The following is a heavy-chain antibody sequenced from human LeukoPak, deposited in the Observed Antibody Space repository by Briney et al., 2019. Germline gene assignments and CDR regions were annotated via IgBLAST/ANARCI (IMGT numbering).Heavy chain of an antibody. Sequence: SETLSLTCTVSGGSISSGDYYWSWIRQPPGKGLEWIGYIYYSGSTYYNPSLKSRVTISVDTSKNQFSLKLSSVTAEDTAVYYCARGPYDFWKGYNDYWGQGTLVTVSS. CDR3: ARGPYDFWKGYNDY. CDR1: GGSISSGDYY. D-gene: IGHD3-3*01. V-gene: IGHV4-30-4*01. J-gene: IGHJ4*02. CDR2: IYYSGST.